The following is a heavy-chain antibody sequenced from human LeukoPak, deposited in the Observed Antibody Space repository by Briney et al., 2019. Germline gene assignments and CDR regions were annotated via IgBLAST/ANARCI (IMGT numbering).Heavy chain of an antibody. Sequence: PSETLSLTCTVSGGSISSSSYYWGWIRQPPGKGLEWIGSIYYSGSNYYNPSIKSRVTISVDTSKNQFSLKRSSVTAADTAVYYCASIAARPTYYYYYMDVWGKGTTVTVSS. D-gene: IGHD6-6*01. J-gene: IGHJ6*03. CDR2: IYYSGSN. V-gene: IGHV4-39*01. CDR1: GGSISSSSYY. CDR3: ASIAARPTYYYYYMDV.